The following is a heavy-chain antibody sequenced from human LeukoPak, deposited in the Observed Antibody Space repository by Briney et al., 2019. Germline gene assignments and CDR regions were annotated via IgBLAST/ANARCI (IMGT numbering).Heavy chain of an antibody. J-gene: IGHJ5*02. CDR1: GGSISSGSYY. CDR2: IYTSGST. Sequence: PSETLSLTCTVSGGSISSGSYYWSWIRQPAGKGLEWIGRIYTSGSTNYNPSLKSRVTISVDTSKNQFSLKLSSVTAADTAVYYCARAPATIFGVVMPFDPWGQGTLVTVSS. CDR3: ARAPATIFGVVMPFDP. V-gene: IGHV4-61*02. D-gene: IGHD3-3*01.